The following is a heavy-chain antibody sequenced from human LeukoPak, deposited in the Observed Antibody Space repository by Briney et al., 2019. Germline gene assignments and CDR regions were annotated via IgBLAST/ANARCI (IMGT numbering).Heavy chain of an antibody. CDR3: ARAPYYDFWSGYYIPGGGAFDI. J-gene: IGHJ3*02. D-gene: IGHD3-3*01. CDR2: ISAYNGNT. V-gene: IGHV1-18*01. Sequence: ASVKVSCKASGYTFTSYGISWVRQAPGQGLEWMGWISAYNGNTNYAQKLQGRVTMTTDTSTSTAYMELRSLRSDDTAVYYCARAPYYDFWSGYYIPGGGAFDIWGQGTMVTVSS. CDR1: GYTFTSYG.